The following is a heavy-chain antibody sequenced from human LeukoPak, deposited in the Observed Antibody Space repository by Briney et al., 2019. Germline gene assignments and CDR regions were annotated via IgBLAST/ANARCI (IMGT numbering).Heavy chain of an antibody. CDR1: GVSISSYY. Sequence: SETLSLTCTVSGVSISSYYWSWIRQPPGKGLEWIGYISYSGSTNFNPSLKNRVTISVDTSKNQFSLKLSSVTAADTAVYYCAREGTAGTNLNWFDPWGQGTLVTVSS. CDR3: AREGTAGTNLNWFDP. V-gene: IGHV4-59*01. J-gene: IGHJ5*02. D-gene: IGHD1-1*01. CDR2: ISYSGST.